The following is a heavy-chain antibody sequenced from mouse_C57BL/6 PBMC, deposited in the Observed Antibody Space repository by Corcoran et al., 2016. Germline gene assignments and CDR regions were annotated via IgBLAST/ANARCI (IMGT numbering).Heavy chain of an antibody. CDR2: IYPGDGDT. Sequence: QVQLQQSGAELVKPGASVKISCKASGYAFSSYWMNWVKQRPGKGLEWIGQIYPGDGDTNYNGKFKGKATLTTDKSSSTAYMQLSSLTSEDSAVYFCARSGPYSNSFAYWGQGTLVTVS. CDR1: GYAFSSYW. D-gene: IGHD2-5*01. J-gene: IGHJ3*01. CDR3: ARSGPYSNSFAY. V-gene: IGHV1-80*01.